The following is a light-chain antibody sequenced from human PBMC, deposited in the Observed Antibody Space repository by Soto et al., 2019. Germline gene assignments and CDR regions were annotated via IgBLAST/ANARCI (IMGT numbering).Light chain of an antibody. CDR1: QGISSL. CDR2: TAS. CDR3: HQATGSPPP. Sequence: DIQMTQSPSSVSASVGDRVTITCRASQGISSLLAWYQQKPGKAPNLLIHTASSLQSGVPSRFSGSELGTNSPLTSGSLHLKDLQVNIGHQATGSPPPSGGGTRWRSN. V-gene: IGKV1-12*01. J-gene: IGKJ4*01.